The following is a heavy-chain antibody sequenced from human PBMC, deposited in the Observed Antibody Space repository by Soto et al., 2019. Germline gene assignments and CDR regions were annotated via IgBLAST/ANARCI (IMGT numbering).Heavy chain of an antibody. CDR2: ISSSGSTI. J-gene: IGHJ6*02. CDR3: ARDQAGETYYYDSSGLSYYYGMDV. D-gene: IGHD3-22*01. CDR1: GFTFSDYY. V-gene: IGHV3-11*01. Sequence: GGSLRLSCAASGFTFSDYYMSWIRQAPGKGLEWVSYISSSGSTIYYADSVKGRFTISRDNAKNSLYLQMNSLRAEDTAVYYCARDQAGETYYYDSSGLSYYYGMDVWGQGTTVSVPS.